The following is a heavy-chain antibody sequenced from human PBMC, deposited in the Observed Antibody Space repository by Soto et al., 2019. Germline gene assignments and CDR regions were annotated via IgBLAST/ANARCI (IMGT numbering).Heavy chain of an antibody. CDR2: ISYDGSNK. J-gene: IGHJ4*02. V-gene: IGHV3-30-3*01. CDR1: GFTFNSYA. CDR3: ARDCSGGSCFDY. Sequence: SLRLSCAPSGFTFNSYAMHWVLKAPGKGLEWVAVISYDGSNKYYADSVKGRFTISRDNSKNTLYLQMNSLRAEDTAVYYCARDCSGGSCFDYWGQGTLVTVS. D-gene: IGHD2-15*01.